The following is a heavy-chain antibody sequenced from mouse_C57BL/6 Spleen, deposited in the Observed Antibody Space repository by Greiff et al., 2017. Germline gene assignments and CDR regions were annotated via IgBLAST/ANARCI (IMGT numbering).Heavy chain of an antibody. CDR3: AREGPYDGYYDAMDY. CDR2: INPSSGYT. D-gene: IGHD2-3*01. Sequence: LQESGAELARPGASVKMSCKASGYTFTSYTMHWVKQRPGQGLEWIGYINPSSGYTKYNQKFKDKATLTADKSSSTAYMQLSSLTSEDSAVYYCAREGPYDGYYDAMDYWGQGTSVTVSS. J-gene: IGHJ4*01. V-gene: IGHV1-4*01. CDR1: GYTFTSYT.